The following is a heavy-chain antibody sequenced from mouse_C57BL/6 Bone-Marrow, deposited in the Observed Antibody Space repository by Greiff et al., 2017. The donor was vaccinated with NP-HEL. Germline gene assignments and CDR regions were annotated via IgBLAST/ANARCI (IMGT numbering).Heavy chain of an antibody. CDR1: GYTFTSYW. J-gene: IGHJ1*03. V-gene: IGHV1-50*01. CDR2: IDPSDSYT. CDR3: ARERYYYYGSSPYWYLEV. Sequence: QVQLQQPGAELVKPGASVKLSCKASGYTFTSYWMQWVKQRPGQGLEWIGEIDPSDSYTNYNQKFKGKATLTVDTSSSTAYMQLSSLTSEDSVVYYCARERYYYYGSSPYWYLEVWGTGTTGTVSS. D-gene: IGHD1-1*01.